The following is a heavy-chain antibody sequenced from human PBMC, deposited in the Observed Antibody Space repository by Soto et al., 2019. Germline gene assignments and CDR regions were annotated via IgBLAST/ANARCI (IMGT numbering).Heavy chain of an antibody. D-gene: IGHD3-10*01. CDR2: TYYRSKWYN. CDR3: ARSMMVRGVFNWFDP. Sequence: SPTLSLTCAISGDSVSSNSAAWNWIRQSPSRGLEWLGRTYYRSKWYNDYAVSVKSRITINPDTSKNQFSLQLNSVTPEDTAVYYCARSMMVRGVFNWFDPWGQGTLVTVSS. V-gene: IGHV6-1*01. J-gene: IGHJ5*02. CDR1: GDSVSSNSAA.